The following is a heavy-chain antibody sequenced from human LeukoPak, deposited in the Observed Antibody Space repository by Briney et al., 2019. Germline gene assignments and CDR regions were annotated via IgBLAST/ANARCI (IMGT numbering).Heavy chain of an antibody. Sequence: GWSLRLSCAASGFSFRGSGMHRGRQPSGQGGGGGGGCRSKAKSYATAYAASVKGRFTISRDDSTTTAHLQMNSLHTQHTRVYHCTVNRGASDYWGQGTLVTVSS. CDR1: GFSFRGSG. V-gene: IGHV3-73*01. D-gene: IGHD1-26*01. CDR2: CRSKAKSYAT. J-gene: IGHJ4*02. CDR3: TVNRGASDY.